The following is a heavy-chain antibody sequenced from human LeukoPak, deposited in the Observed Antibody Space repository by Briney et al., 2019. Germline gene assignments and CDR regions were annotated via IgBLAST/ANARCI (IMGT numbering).Heavy chain of an antibody. Sequence: GGSLRLSCAASGFPFSDYSMNWVRQAPGRGLEWVSSITSTSSYIHYADSVKGRFTISRDNAKNSLYLQMNSLRAEDTAVYYCARDNDYTNYYWGQGTLVTVSS. CDR3: ARDNDYTNYY. J-gene: IGHJ4*02. D-gene: IGHD4-11*01. CDR2: ITSTSSYI. CDR1: GFPFSDYS. V-gene: IGHV3-21*01.